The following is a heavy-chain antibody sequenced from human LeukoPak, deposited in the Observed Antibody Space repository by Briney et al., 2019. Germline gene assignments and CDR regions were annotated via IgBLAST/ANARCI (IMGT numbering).Heavy chain of an antibody. CDR2: IYSDGRT. CDR1: GFTVSSNY. D-gene: IGHD5-18*01. CDR3: AREVNSYGFTWFDS. V-gene: IGHV3-66*02. Sequence: GGSLRLSCAASGFTVSSNYINWVRQAPGKGLEWVSVIYSDGRTYYAESVKGRFTITRDNSKNTVYLQMNSLRGEDTAAYYCAREVNSYGFTWFDSWGQGTLVTVSS. J-gene: IGHJ5*01.